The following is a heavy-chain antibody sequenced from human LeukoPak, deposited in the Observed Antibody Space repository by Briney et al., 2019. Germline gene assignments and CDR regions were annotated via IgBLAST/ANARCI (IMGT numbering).Heavy chain of an antibody. V-gene: IGHV3-23*01. CDR1: GFTFSSYA. CDR2: ISGSGGST. J-gene: IGHJ6*02. D-gene: IGHD3-3*01. CDR3: AKDRIHYDFWSGYYNYYYYGMDV. Sequence: GGSLRLSRAASGFTFSSYAMSWVRQAPGKGLEWVSAISGSGGSTYYADSVKGRFTISRDNSKNTLYLQMNSLRAEDTAVYYCAKDRIHYDFWSGYYNYYYYGMDVWGQGTTVTVSS.